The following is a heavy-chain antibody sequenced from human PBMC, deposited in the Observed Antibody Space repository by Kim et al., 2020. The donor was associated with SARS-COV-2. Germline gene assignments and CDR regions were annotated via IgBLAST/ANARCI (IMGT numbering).Heavy chain of an antibody. Sequence: GGSLRLSCAASGFTFSSYAMHWVRQAPGKGLEWVAVISYDGSNKYYADSVKGRFTISRDNSKNTLYLQMNSLRAEDTAVYYCARAPIVVVPAAMGGYYYYYYGMDVWGQGTTVTVSS. CDR1: GFTFSSYA. CDR3: ARAPIVVVPAAMGGYYYYYYGMDV. CDR2: ISYDGSNK. J-gene: IGHJ6*02. D-gene: IGHD2-2*01. V-gene: IGHV3-30*04.